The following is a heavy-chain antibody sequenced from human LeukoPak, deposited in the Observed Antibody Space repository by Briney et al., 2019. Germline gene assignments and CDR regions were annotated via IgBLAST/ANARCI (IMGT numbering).Heavy chain of an antibody. CDR1: GGSISSYY. CDR3: ARLEGYSSSWYPYYYYMDV. Sequence: SETLSLTCTVSGGSISSYYWSWIRQPPGKGLEWIGYIYTSGSTNYNPSLKSRVTISVDTSKNQFSLKLSSVTAADTAVYYCARLEGYSSSWYPYYYYMDVWGKGTTVTVSS. CDR2: IYTSGST. J-gene: IGHJ6*03. D-gene: IGHD6-13*01. V-gene: IGHV4-4*09.